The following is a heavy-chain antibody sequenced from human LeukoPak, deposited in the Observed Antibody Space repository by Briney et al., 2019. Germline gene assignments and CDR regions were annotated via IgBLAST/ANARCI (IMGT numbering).Heavy chain of an antibody. CDR3: ARGHYDFWSGYYPQLAGYYFDY. Sequence: PSQTLSLTCTVSGGSISSGDYYWSWIRQPPGKGLEWIGYIYYSGSTYYNPSLKSRVTISVDTSKNPFSLKLSSVTAADTAVYYCARGHYDFWSGYYPQLAGYYFDYWGQGTLVTVSS. CDR2: IYYSGST. CDR1: GGSISSGDYY. D-gene: IGHD3-3*01. J-gene: IGHJ4*02. V-gene: IGHV4-30-4*08.